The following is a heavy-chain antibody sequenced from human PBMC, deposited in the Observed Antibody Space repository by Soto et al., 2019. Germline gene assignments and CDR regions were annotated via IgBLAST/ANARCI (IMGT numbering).Heavy chain of an antibody. V-gene: IGHV1-18*04. CDR1: GHTFTSYG. CDR2: ISAYNGNT. D-gene: IGHD6-19*01. J-gene: IGHJ6*02. CDR3: ARDAAVAGNSYGMDV. Sequence: ASVKVSCKASGHTFTSYGISWVRQAPGQGLEWMGWISAYNGNTNYAQSLQGRVTMTTDTSTSTAYMELRSLRSDDTAVYYCARDAAVAGNSYGMDVWGQWTTVTVSS.